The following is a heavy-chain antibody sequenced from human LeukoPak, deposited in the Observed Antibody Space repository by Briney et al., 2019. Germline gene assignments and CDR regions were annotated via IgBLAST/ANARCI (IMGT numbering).Heavy chain of an antibody. Sequence: GGSLRLSCAASGFTFSSYWMSWVRQAPGKGLEWVANIKQDGSEKYYVDSVKGRFTISRDNAKNSLYLQMNSLRAEDTAVYYCARVNYIVLMVYAIRKYFDYWGQGTLVTVSP. V-gene: IGHV3-7*01. CDR2: IKQDGSEK. CDR3: ARVNYIVLMVYAIRKYFDY. CDR1: GFTFSSYW. J-gene: IGHJ4*02. D-gene: IGHD2-8*01.